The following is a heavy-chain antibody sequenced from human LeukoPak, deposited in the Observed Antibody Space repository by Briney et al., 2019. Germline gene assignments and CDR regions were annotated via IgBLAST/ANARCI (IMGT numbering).Heavy chain of an antibody. CDR3: AREGLYCSSTSCYPYYGMDV. V-gene: IGHV3-53*01. CDR2: IYGGGST. Sequence: PGGSLTLSCVVSGFTVSNNYMKWVRQAPGKGLEWVSTIYGGGSTYYADSVRGRFTISRHNSKNTLYLQMNSLRAGDTAVYYCAREGLYCSSTSCYPYYGMDVWGQGTTVTVSS. D-gene: IGHD2-2*01. J-gene: IGHJ6*02. CDR1: GFTVSNNY.